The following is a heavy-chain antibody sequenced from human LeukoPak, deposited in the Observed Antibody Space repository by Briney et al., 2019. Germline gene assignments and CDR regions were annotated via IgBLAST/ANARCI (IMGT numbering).Heavy chain of an antibody. J-gene: IGHJ3*02. CDR3: ARPYGDYARGGFDI. D-gene: IGHD4-17*01. V-gene: IGHV3-13*04. CDR2: VATGGGT. CDR1: GFTFSNYD. Sequence: GGSLRLSCAASGFTFSNYDMHWVRQAAGKGLEWVSVVATGGGTYYAASVEGRFTISRENAKNSVFLQMSSLRAGDTAVYYCARPYGDYARGGFDIWGQGTMVTVSS.